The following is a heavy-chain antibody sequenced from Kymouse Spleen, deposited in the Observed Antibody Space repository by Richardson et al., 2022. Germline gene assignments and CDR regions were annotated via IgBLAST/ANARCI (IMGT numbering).Heavy chain of an antibody. Sequence: EVQLVESGGGLVKPGGSLRLSCAASGFTFSNAWMSWVRQAPGKGLEWVGRIKSKTDGGTTDYAAPVKGRFTISRDDSKNTLYLQMNSLKTEDTAVYYCTTDRVFVVVPAAIYYYYGMDVWGQGTTVTVSS. J-gene: IGHJ6*02. CDR1: GFTFSNAW. V-gene: IGHV3-15*01. D-gene: IGHD2-2*02. CDR2: IKSKTDGGTT. CDR3: TTDRVFVVVPAAIYYYYGMDV.